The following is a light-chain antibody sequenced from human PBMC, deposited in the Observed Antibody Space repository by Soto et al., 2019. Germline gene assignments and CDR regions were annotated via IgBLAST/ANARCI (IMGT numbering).Light chain of an antibody. CDR1: QSVPHSY. CDR3: QQYGSSPPIT. J-gene: IGKJ5*01. V-gene: IGKV3-20*01. Sequence: IGLTQSPGTLSLSPGERATLSCRASQSVPHSYLAWYRQKPGQAPRLLIYGASIRATGIPVRFSGSGSGTDFTLTITRLEPEDFAVYYCQQYGSSPPITSGQGTRLEIK. CDR2: GAS.